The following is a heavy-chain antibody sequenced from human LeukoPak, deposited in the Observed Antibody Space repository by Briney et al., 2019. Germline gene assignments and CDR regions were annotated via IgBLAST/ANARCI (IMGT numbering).Heavy chain of an antibody. J-gene: IGHJ4*02. D-gene: IGHD2-15*01. CDR2: IGQDGSVK. V-gene: IGHV3-7*01. CDR3: GNQCNGGTCPEY. CDR1: GFRFTTYW. Sequence: PGGSLRLSCAASGFRFTTYWMTWVRQAPGKGLEWVGNIGQDGSVKNYADSVRGRFTISRDNTKNSVFLQMNSLRAEDTAFYYCGNQCNGGTCPEYWGREPWSPSPQ.